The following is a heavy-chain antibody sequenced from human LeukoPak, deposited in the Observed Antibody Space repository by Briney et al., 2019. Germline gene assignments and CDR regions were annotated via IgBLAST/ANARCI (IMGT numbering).Heavy chain of an antibody. CDR2: TSSSGSTI. D-gene: IGHD2-15*01. Sequence: GGSLRLSCAASGFTFSSYEMNWVRQAPGKGLEWVSYTSSSGSTIYYADSVKGRFTISRDNAKKSLYLQMNSLRAEDTAVYYCARVPTVGSGGYQFDYWGQGTLVTVSS. V-gene: IGHV3-48*03. CDR3: ARVPTVGSGGYQFDY. CDR1: GFTFSSYE. J-gene: IGHJ4*02.